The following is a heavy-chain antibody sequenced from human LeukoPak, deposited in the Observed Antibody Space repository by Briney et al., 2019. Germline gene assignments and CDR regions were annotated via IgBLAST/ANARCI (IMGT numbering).Heavy chain of an antibody. J-gene: IGHJ4*02. Sequence: SETLSLTCTVSGGSISSYYWSWIRQPPGKGLEWIGYIYYSGSTNYNPSLKSRVTISVDTSKNQFSLKLSSVTAADTAVYYCARHPYYDFWSGPLFFDYWGQGTLVTVSS. D-gene: IGHD3-3*01. CDR2: IYYSGST. CDR3: ARHPYYDFWSGPLFFDY. V-gene: IGHV4-59*08. CDR1: GGSISSYY.